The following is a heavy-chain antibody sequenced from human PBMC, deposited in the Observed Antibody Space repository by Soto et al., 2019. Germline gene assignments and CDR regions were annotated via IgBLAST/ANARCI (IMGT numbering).Heavy chain of an antibody. CDR2: ISSSSSTI. J-gene: IGHJ6*03. CDR3: ARLLITIFGVVIILCYYYYMDV. CDR1: GFTFSSYS. Sequence: PGGSLRLSCAASGFTFSSYSMNWVRQAPGKGLEWVSYISSSSSTIYYADSVKGRFTISRDNAKNSLYLQMNSLRAEDTAVYYCARLLITIFGVVIILCYYYYMDVWGKGTTVTVSS. V-gene: IGHV3-48*01. D-gene: IGHD3-3*01.